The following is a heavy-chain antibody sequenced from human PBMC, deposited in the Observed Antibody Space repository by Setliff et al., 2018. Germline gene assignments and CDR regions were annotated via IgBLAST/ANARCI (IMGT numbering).Heavy chain of an antibody. J-gene: IGHJ4*02. V-gene: IGHV3-11*04. D-gene: IGHD3-16*01. CDR2: ISRGGNTI. Sequence: GGSLRLSCAASGFTFSDYYMTWIRQAPGKGLEWVSYISRGGNTIYYADSVKGRFTISRDNARDSLFLQMSSLRAEDTAVYYCARDFGSHFFDYWGQGTLVTVSS. CDR1: GFTFSDYY. CDR3: ARDFGSHFFDY.